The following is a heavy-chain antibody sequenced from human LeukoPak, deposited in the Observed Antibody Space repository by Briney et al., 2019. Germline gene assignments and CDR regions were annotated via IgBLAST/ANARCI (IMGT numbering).Heavy chain of an antibody. CDR1: GYTFTSYG. V-gene: IGHV1-18*01. J-gene: IGHJ5*02. D-gene: IGHD2-15*01. CDR3: ARLQYCSGGSCIGRSNWFDP. CDR2: ISACNGNT. Sequence: ASVKVSCKASGYTFTSYGISWVRQAPGQGLEWMGWISACNGNTNYAQKLQGRVTMTTDTSTSTAYMELRSLRSDDTAVYYCARLQYCSGGSCIGRSNWFDPWGQGTLVTVSS.